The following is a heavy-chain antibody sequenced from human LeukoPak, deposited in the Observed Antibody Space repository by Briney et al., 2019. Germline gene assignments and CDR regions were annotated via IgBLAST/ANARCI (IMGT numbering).Heavy chain of an antibody. J-gene: IGHJ4*02. D-gene: IGHD3-9*01. V-gene: IGHV4-34*01. Sequence: SETLSLTCAVYGGPFSGYYWSWIRQPPGKGLEWVGENNHSGSTNYNPSLKSRVTLSVDTSKNQFSLKLSSVTAADPAVYYCARGAYYDILTGYYTLSYYFDYWGEGTLVSVSS. CDR3: ARGAYYDILTGYYTLSYYFDY. CDR1: GGPFSGYY. CDR2: NNHSGST.